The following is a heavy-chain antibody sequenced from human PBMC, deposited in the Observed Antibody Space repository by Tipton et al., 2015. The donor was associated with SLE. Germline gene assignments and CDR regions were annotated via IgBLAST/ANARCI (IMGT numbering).Heavy chain of an antibody. CDR1: GFTFSGYS. V-gene: IGHV3-48*01. D-gene: IGHD5-18*01. Sequence: SLRLSCAASGFTFSGYSMNWVRQAPGKGLEWVSYISSSGNTIDYADSVKGRFTISRDNAKNSLYLQMTSLRAEDTAVYYCAGARGYSYGYSDFWGQGTLVTVSS. CDR3: AGARGYSYGYSDF. CDR2: ISSSGNTI. J-gene: IGHJ4*02.